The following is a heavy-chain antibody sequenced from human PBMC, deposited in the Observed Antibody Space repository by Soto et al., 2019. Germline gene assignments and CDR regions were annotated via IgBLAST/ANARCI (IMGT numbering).Heavy chain of an antibody. V-gene: IGHV1-18*01. CDR1: GFTFTSYR. J-gene: IGHJ6*02. CDR3: ARYPVWDYYYGLDV. Sequence: ASVKVSCKASGFTFTSYRITWVRQAPGQGLEWMGWISADDGHTNFAQKFQGRISMATDTSTTTAYMELKSLTSDDTAVYYCARYPVWDYYYGLDVWGQGTTVTVSS. CDR2: ISADDGHT. D-gene: IGHD3-16*01.